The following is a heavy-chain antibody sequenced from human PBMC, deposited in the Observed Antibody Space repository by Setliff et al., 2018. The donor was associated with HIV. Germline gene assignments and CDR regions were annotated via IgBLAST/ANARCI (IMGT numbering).Heavy chain of an antibody. CDR1: GYILTELS. D-gene: IGHD6-19*01. Sequence: ASVKVSCKVSGYILTELSRHWVRQAPGKGLEWMGGFDPEDGEAISAQKFQGRVTMTEDTSTDTAYMELRSLRSEDTAVYYCSTSPRGLGVAATGRRYLHHWGQGTLVTVSS. CDR3: STSPRGLGVAATGRRYLHH. J-gene: IGHJ1*01. CDR2: FDPEDGEA. V-gene: IGHV1-24*01.